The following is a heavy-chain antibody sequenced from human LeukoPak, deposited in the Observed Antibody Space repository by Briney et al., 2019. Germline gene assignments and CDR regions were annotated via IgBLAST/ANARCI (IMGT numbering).Heavy chain of an antibody. Sequence: SETLSLTCTVSGGSISSYYWSWIRQPAGKGLEWIGRIYTSGSTNYNPSLKSRVTISVDKSKNQFSLKRSSVNVADTAVYYCARGAPGHYDFWSGYSYFDYWGQGTLVTVSS. CDR3: ARGAPGHYDFWSGYSYFDY. D-gene: IGHD3-3*01. CDR1: GGSISSYY. V-gene: IGHV4-4*07. J-gene: IGHJ4*02. CDR2: IYTSGST.